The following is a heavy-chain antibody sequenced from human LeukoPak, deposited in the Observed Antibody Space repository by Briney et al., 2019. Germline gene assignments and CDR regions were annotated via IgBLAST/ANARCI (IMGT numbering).Heavy chain of an antibody. D-gene: IGHD3-22*01. CDR3: ACNYYDSSGYLTPHDY. J-gene: IGHJ4*02. CDR2: IYTSGST. Sequence: SETLSLTCTVSGASFSSSSYYWGWIRQPAGKGLEWIGRIYTSGSTNYNPSLKSRVTISVDTSKNQFSLKLSSVTAADTAVYYCACNYYDSSGYLTPHDYWGQGTLVTVSS. CDR1: GASFSSSSYY. V-gene: IGHV4-61*02.